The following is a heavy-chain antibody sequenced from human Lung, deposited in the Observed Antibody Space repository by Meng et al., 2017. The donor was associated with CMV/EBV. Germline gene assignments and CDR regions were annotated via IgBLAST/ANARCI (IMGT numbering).Heavy chain of an antibody. V-gene: IGHV3-30-3*01. CDR3: ARGYCSSTSCYWGYYFDY. CDR1: GFIFSSYA. CDR2: IPYDGSNK. D-gene: IGHD2-2*01. Sequence: SCAAAGFIFSSYAMHWVRQAPGKGLEWVAVIPYDGSNKYYADSVKGRFTISRDNSKNTLYLQMNSLRAEDTAVYYCARGYCSSTSCYWGYYFDYXGQGXLVTVSS. J-gene: IGHJ4*02.